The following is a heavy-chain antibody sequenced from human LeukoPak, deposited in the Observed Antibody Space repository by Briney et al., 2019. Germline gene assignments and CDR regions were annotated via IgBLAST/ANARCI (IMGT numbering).Heavy chain of an antibody. Sequence: PGESLKISCKGSGYSFTSYWIGWVRQMPGKGLEWMGIIYPGDSDTRYSPSFQGQVTISADKSISTAYPQWSSLKASDTAMYYCARSTSPPHYGMDVWGQGTTVTVSS. V-gene: IGHV5-51*01. J-gene: IGHJ6*02. CDR3: ARSTSPPHYGMDV. CDR1: GYSFTSYW. CDR2: IYPGDSDT. D-gene: IGHD5/OR15-5a*01.